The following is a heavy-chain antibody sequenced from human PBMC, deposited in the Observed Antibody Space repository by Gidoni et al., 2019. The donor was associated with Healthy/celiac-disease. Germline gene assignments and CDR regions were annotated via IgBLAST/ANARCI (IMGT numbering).Heavy chain of an antibody. CDR1: GFTFSSYA. J-gene: IGHJ4*02. Sequence: EVQLVESGGGLVQPGGSLRLSCAASGFTFSSYAMHWVRQAPGKGLEYVSAISSNGGSTYYANSVKGRFTISRDNSKNTLYLQMGSLRAEDMAVYYCAREDCGGDCYIDYWGQGTLVTVSS. CDR3: AREDCGGDCYIDY. V-gene: IGHV3-64*01. CDR2: ISSNGGST. D-gene: IGHD2-21*02.